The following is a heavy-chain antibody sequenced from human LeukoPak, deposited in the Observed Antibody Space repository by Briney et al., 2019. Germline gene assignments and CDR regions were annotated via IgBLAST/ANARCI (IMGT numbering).Heavy chain of an antibody. CDR2: IYPGDSDT. V-gene: IGHV5-51*01. D-gene: IGHD3-9*01. CDR3: ARLLTAYSTAYCFEY. J-gene: IGHJ4*02. CDR1: GYSFTSYC. Sequence: GESLKISCKGSGYSFTSYCIGWVRQMPGKGLEWMGIIYPGDSDTRYSPSFQGQVTISADKSISTAHLQWSSLKASDTAMYYCARLLTAYSTAYCFEYWGQGTLVTVSS.